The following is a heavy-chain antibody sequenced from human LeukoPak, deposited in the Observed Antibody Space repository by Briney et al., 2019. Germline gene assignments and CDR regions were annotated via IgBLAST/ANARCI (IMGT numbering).Heavy chain of an antibody. CDR1: GFTFSSYA. V-gene: IGHV3-23*01. CDR3: AKGSLWFGEFNY. D-gene: IGHD3-10*01. J-gene: IGHJ4*02. CDR2: ISGSGGST. Sequence: GGSLRLSCAASGFTFSSYAMSWVRQAPGKGLEWVSAISGSGGSTFYADSVKGRFTISRDNSTNTMYLQMNSLRAEDTAVYYCAKGSLWFGEFNYWGQGTLVTVSS.